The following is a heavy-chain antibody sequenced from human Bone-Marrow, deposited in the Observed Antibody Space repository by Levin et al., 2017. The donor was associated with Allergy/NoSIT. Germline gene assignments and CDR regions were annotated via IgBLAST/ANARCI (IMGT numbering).Heavy chain of an antibody. CDR2: ISPSGTTI. D-gene: IGHD3-22*01. V-gene: IGHV3-48*03. J-gene: IGHJ4*02. CDR3: ARGAPHDSSGDRFGY. Sequence: PGGSLRLSCAASGVTFSSYEMNWVRQVPGKGLEWVSYISPSGTTIYYADSVKGRFTISRDNAKNSLYLQMNSLRGEDTAVYYCARGAPHDSSGDRFGYWGQGTLVTVSS. CDR1: GVTFSSYE.